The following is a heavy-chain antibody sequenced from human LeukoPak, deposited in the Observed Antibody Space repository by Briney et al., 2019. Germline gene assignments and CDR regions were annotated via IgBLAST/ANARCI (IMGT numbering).Heavy chain of an antibody. D-gene: IGHD2-8*01. CDR3: AKDPDCTSGICYTFFGY. CDR1: GFTFSNYA. Sequence: GGSLRLSCAASGFTFSNYAMSWVRQAPGKGLEWVSAISGSGGSTYYADSVKGRFTISRDNSKNTLYLQMNSLRAEDTAVYYCAKDPDCTSGICYTFFGYSGQGTLVTVSS. V-gene: IGHV3-23*01. CDR2: ISGSGGST. J-gene: IGHJ4*02.